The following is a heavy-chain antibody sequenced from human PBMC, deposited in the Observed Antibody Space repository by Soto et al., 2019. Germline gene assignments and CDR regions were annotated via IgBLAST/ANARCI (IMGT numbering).Heavy chain of an antibody. D-gene: IGHD6-19*01. CDR1: GGSISSSSYY. V-gene: IGHV4-39*07. Sequence: SETLSLTCTVSGGSISSSSYYWGWIRQPPGKGLEWIGSIYYSGSTYYNPSLKSRVTISVDTSKNQFSLKLSSMTAADTAVYYCARGSGYSSGWYKVEFVDYWGQGTLVTVSS. CDR3: ARGSGYSSGWYKVEFVDY. J-gene: IGHJ4*02. CDR2: IYYSGST.